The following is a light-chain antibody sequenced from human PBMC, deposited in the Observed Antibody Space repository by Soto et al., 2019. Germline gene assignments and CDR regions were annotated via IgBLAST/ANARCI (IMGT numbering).Light chain of an antibody. CDR3: QQSYSTLLT. J-gene: IGKJ4*01. CDR2: AAS. CDR1: QSISSY. V-gene: IGKV1-39*01. Sequence: DIQMTQSPSSLSASVGDRVTITCRASQSISSYLNWYQQKPGKAPKLLIYAASSLQSGVPSRFSGSGSGTDFTLTISRLQPEDFATYYCQQSYSTLLTCGGGTKVEIK.